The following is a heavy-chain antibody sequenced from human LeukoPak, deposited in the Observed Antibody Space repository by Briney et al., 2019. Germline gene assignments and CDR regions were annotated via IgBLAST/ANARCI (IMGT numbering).Heavy chain of an antibody. V-gene: IGHV4-59*08. CDR1: GGSISGDC. D-gene: IGHD2/OR15-2a*01. J-gene: IGHJ4*02. CDR3: ARQGGTYFPHFDV. CDR2: IYFPGHT. Sequence: SETLSLTCTVSGGSISGDCWSWIRQSPGKELELIGYIYFPGHTNYKPSLRSRVTISGDTSKNVFSLTLNSVTAADAAIYYCARQGGTYFPHFDVWGPGTLVTVSS.